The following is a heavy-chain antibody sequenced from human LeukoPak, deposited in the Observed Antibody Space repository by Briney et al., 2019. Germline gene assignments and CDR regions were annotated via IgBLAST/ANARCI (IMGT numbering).Heavy chain of an antibody. D-gene: IGHD3-10*01. V-gene: IGHV1-3*01. CDR3: ARAGGFGESGDYFDY. CDR1: GYTFTSYD. J-gene: IGHJ4*02. CDR2: INGGTGNK. Sequence: ASVKVSCKASGYTFTSYDINWVRQATGQRLEWMGWINGGTGNKKYSQKFQDRVTITRETSASTAYMELSSLRSEDTAVYYCARAGGFGESGDYFDYWGQGTLVTVSS.